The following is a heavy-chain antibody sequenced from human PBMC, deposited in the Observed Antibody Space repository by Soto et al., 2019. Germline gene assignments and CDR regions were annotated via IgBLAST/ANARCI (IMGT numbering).Heavy chain of an antibody. J-gene: IGHJ4*02. CDR2: FSLSGTT. V-gene: IGHV4-4*07. CDR1: GASITGTSY. Sequence: LPETLSLTCTVSGASITGTSYWSWIRQPAGKGLEWIGRFSLSGTTNYNPSLRSRVTMSADVSKNHFSLRLTSVTPADTALYHCARGMTPPGAPAWYYFDSWGQGTLVTVSS. D-gene: IGHD2-8*02. CDR3: ARGMTPPGAPAWYYFDS.